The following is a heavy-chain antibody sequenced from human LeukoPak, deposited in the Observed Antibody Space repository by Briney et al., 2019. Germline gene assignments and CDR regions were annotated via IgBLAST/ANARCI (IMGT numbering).Heavy chain of an antibody. J-gene: IGHJ4*02. Sequence: ASVKVSCKASGYTFTSYGISWVRQAPGQGLEWMGWISAYNGNTNYAQKLQGRVTMTTDTSTSTAYMELRSLRSDDTAVYYCTRDNADYYDSSGSDYWGQGTLVTVSS. CDR1: GYTFTSYG. V-gene: IGHV1-18*01. D-gene: IGHD3-22*01. CDR2: ISAYNGNT. CDR3: TRDNADYYDSSGSDY.